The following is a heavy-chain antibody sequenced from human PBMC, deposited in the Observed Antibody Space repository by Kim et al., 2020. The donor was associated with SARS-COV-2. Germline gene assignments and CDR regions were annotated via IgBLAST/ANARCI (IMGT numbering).Heavy chain of an antibody. V-gene: IGHV4-59*01. J-gene: IGHJ4*02. CDR1: GVSISRYY. Sequence: SETLSLTCTVSGVSISRYYWSWIRQPPGKGLEWIGYIYYSGTTNYNPSLRSRVTLSPDTSKSQFSLKLTSVTAADTAIYYCAGGYKYGDYWGRGTLGTVS. CDR3: AGGYKYGDY. CDR2: IYYSGTT. D-gene: IGHD5-18*01.